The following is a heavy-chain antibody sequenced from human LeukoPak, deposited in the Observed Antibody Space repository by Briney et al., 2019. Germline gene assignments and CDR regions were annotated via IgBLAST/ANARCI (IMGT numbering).Heavy chain of an antibody. V-gene: IGHV3-23*01. CDR2: ISGSGGST. Sequence: GGSLRLSWAASGFTFGSYAMSWVRQAPGKGREWVSAISGSGGSTYYADSVEGRFTIFRDNSKNTLYRQMNSLRAEDTAVYYCAKLRGVLLWFGERNWFVPWGQGTIVTVSS. CDR3: AKLRGVLLWFGERNWFVP. J-gene: IGHJ5*02. CDR1: GFTFGSYA. D-gene: IGHD3-10*01.